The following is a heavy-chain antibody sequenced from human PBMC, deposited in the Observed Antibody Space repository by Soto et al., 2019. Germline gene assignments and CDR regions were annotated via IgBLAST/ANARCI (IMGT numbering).Heavy chain of an antibody. D-gene: IGHD5-12*01. CDR2: IYYSGST. J-gene: IGHJ4*02. Sequence: SETPSLTCTVSGCSICSSSYYWGWIRQPPGKGLEWIGSIYYSGSTYYNPSLKSRVTISVDTSKNQFSLKLSSVTAADTAVYYCARRGYSGYLYYFDYWGQGTLVTVSS. CDR3: ARRGYSGYLYYFDY. CDR1: GCSICSSSYY. V-gene: IGHV4-39*01.